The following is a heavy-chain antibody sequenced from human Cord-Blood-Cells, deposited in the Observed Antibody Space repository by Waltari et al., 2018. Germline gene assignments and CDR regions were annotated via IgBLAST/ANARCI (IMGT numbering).Heavy chain of an antibody. D-gene: IGHD3-10*01. J-gene: IGHJ4*02. Sequence: QVQLVQSVAEVKKPAASVKVSCKASGYTFTSYAMHWVRQAPGQRLEWMGWINAGNGNTKYSQKFQGRVTITRDTSASTAYMELSSLRSEDTAVYYCARGPVRGGSFDYWGQGTLVAVSS. V-gene: IGHV1-3*01. CDR2: INAGNGNT. CDR1: GYTFTSYA. CDR3: ARGPVRGGSFDY.